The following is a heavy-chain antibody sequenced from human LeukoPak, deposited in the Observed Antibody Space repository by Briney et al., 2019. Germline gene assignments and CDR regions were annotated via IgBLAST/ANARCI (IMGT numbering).Heavy chain of an antibody. CDR1: GGSFSGYY. CDR3: ARRGRYGAGPLYYYYGMDV. D-gene: IGHD3-10*01. J-gene: IGHJ6*02. Sequence: SETLSLTCAVYGGSFSGYYWSWIRQPPGKGLEWIGEINHSGSTNYNPSLKSRVTISVDTSKNQFSLKLSPVTAADTAVYYCARRGRYGAGPLYYYYGMDVWGQGTTVTVSS. CDR2: INHSGST. V-gene: IGHV4-34*01.